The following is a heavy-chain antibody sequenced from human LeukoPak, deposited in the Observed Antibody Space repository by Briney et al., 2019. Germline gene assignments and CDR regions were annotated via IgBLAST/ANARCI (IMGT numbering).Heavy chain of an antibody. CDR3: ASSGGNSVHHFDY. Sequence: ASLKVSCKASGYTFTGHHMHWVRHAPGQGLEWMGRINPNTGDTHFAQKFQGRVNMTRDTSITTAYMELSRLRSDDTAVYYCASSGGNSVHHFDYWGQGTLVTVSS. J-gene: IGHJ4*02. CDR2: INPNTGDT. V-gene: IGHV1-2*02. CDR1: GYTFTGHH. D-gene: IGHD4-23*01.